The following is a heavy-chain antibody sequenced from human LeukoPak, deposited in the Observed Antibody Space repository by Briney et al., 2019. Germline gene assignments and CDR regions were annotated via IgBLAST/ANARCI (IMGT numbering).Heavy chain of an antibody. CDR2: IYYSGST. J-gene: IGHJ4*02. D-gene: IGHD3-16*01. V-gene: IGHV4-39*07. CDR1: GGSISSNSFY. CDR3: ARGGLVDPSASFDY. Sequence: SETLSLTCTVSGGSISSNSFYWGWIRQPPGKGLEWIGSIYYSGSTNYNPSLKSRVTISVDTSKNQFSLKLSSVTAADTAVYYCARGGLVDPSASFDYWGQGTLVTVSS.